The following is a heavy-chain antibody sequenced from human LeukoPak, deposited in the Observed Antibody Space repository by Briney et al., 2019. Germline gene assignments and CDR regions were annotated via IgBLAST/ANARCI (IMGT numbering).Heavy chain of an antibody. V-gene: IGHV3-30*04. CDR3: ARDWRYCSSSSCLAMDV. CDR2: ISYDGSNK. CDR1: GFTFSSYA. J-gene: IGHJ6*02. D-gene: IGHD2-2*01. Sequence: GGSLRLSCAASGFTFSSYAMHWVRQAPGKGPEWVAVISYDGSNKYYADSVKGRFTISRDNSKNTLYLQMNSLRAEDTAVYYCARDWRYCSSSSCLAMDVWGQGTTVTVSS.